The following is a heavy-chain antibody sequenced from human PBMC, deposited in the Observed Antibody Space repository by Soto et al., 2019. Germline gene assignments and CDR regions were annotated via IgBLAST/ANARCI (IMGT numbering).Heavy chain of an antibody. Sequence: GSLRLSCAASGFTFSTYAMNWVRQAPGQGLEWVSTISASGGSTYYADSVKGRFTISRDNSKSTLYLQMNSLRAEDTAVYYCAKAYNNYVPYFDPRGQGTLVTV. D-gene: IGHD4-4*01. CDR3: AKAYNNYVPYFDP. J-gene: IGHJ5*02. V-gene: IGHV3-23*01. CDR2: ISASGGST. CDR1: GFTFSTYA.